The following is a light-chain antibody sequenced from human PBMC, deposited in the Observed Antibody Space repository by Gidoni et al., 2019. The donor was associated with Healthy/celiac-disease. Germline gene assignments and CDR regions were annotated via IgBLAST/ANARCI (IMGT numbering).Light chain of an antibody. Sequence: DIVMTQSRLSLPVTPGEPASISCRSSQSLLHSNGYNYLDWYLQKPGQSPQLLIYLGSNRASGVPDRFSGSGSGTDFTLKISRVEAEDVGVYYCMQALQTSFTFGPGTKVDIK. CDR1: QSLLHSNGYNY. V-gene: IGKV2-28*01. CDR3: MQALQTSFT. J-gene: IGKJ3*01. CDR2: LGS.